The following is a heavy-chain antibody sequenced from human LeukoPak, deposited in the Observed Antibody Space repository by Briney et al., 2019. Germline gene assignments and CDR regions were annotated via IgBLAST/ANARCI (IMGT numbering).Heavy chain of an antibody. D-gene: IGHD3-9*01. Sequence: ASVKVSCTASGYTFTGYYMHWVRQAPGQGLEWMGRTNPNSGGTNYAQKFQGRVTMTRDTSISTAYMELSRLRSDDTAVYYCARSTEGYFDWFDPWGQGTLVTVSS. CDR3: ARSTEGYFDWFDP. V-gene: IGHV1-2*06. J-gene: IGHJ5*02. CDR1: GYTFTGYY. CDR2: TNPNSGGT.